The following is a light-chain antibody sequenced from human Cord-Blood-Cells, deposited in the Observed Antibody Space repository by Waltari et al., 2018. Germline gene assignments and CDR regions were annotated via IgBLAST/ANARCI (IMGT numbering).Light chain of an antibody. J-gene: IGLJ2*01. CDR3: SSYTSSSTLV. V-gene: IGLV2-14*01. CDR1: TSDVGGYNH. Sequence: QSALTQPAPVSGSPGQSITISCTGTTSDVGGYNHVSWYQQHPGKAPKLMIYDVSNRPSGVSNRFSGSKSGNTASLTISGLQAEDEADYYCSSYTSSSTLVFGGGTKLTVL. CDR2: DVS.